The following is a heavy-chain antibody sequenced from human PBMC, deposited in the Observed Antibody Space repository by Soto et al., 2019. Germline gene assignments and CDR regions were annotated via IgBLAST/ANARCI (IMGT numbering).Heavy chain of an antibody. J-gene: IGHJ4*02. CDR2: LYCNDDR. CDR3: AHSASVPCCYYFDS. V-gene: IGHV2-5*01. CDR1: GFSLSSIGVA. D-gene: IGHD1-26*01. Sequence: SGPTLVNPTQTLTLTCTFSGFSLSSIGVAVGWIRQPPGKALEWLAPLYCNDDRRYSPSLKSRITITKDTSKNQVVLTMTNMDPADTATYYCAHSASVPCCYYFDSWGQGTLVTVSS.